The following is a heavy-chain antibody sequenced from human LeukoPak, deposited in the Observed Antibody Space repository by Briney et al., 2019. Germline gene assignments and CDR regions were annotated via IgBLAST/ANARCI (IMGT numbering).Heavy chain of an antibody. CDR3: ARGNYNDRSGYYADY. CDR2: IKEDGSEK. J-gene: IGHJ4*02. Sequence: GGSLRLSCAASGFTFSIYWMNWVRQAPGKGLEWVANIKEDGSEKYYVDSVKGRFTLSRDNAKNSLYLQMNSLRAEDKAVYYCARGNYNDRSGYYADYWGQGTLVTVSS. CDR1: GFTFSIYW. V-gene: IGHV3-7*04. D-gene: IGHD3-22*01.